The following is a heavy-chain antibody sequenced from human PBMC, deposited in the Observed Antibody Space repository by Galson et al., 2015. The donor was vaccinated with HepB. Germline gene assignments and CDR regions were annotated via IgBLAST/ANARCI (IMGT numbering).Heavy chain of an antibody. D-gene: IGHD2-2*02. CDR2: IYYSGST. J-gene: IGHJ6*03. V-gene: IGHV4-39*01. CDR3: ASVVVPAAIFGLYYYYMDV. CDR1: GGSISSSSYY. Sequence: SETLSLTCTVSGGSISSSSYYWGWIRQPPGKGLEWIGSIYYSGSTYYNPSLKSRVTISVDTSKNQFSLKLSSVTAADTAVYYCASVVVPAAIFGLYYYYMDVWGKGTTVTVSS.